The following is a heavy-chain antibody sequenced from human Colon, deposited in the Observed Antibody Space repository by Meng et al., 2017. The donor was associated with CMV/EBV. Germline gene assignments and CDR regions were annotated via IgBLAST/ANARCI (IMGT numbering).Heavy chain of an antibody. CDR1: FRRYA. CDR3: AYRGIVIPSGLQEYFQK. V-gene: IGHV3-30*04. CDR2: ISYDERDT. D-gene: IGHD6-19*01. Sequence: FRRYAMNWVRQAPGKGLEWVAVISYDERDTFYADSVKGRFTISRDNSKSTLYLQMDSLRDEDTAVYYCAYRGIVIPSGLQEYFQKWGQGTLVTVS. J-gene: IGHJ1*01.